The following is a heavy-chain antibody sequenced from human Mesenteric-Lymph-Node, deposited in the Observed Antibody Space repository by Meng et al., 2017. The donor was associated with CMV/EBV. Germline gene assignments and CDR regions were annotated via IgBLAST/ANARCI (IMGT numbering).Heavy chain of an antibody. J-gene: IGHJ4*02. V-gene: IGHV3-74*01. CDR1: GGSVSSDSYY. D-gene: IGHD6-13*01. CDR2: INSDGGTT. Sequence: GGSLRLSCTVSGGSVSSDSYYWNWIRQPPGKGLVWVSRINSDGGTTSYADSVKGRFTISRDNAKNTLYLQMHSLRAEDTAVYYCAAEMDPSSPGYWGQGTLVTVSS. CDR3: AAEMDPSSPGY.